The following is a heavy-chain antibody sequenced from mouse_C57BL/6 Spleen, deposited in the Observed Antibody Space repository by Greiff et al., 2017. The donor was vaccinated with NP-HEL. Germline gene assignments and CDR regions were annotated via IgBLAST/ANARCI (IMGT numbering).Heavy chain of an antibody. CDR1: GYTFTSYW. V-gene: IGHV1-52*01. D-gene: IGHD3-2*02. Sequence: VQLLQSGAELVRPGSSVKLSCKASGYTFTSYWMHWVKQRPIQGLEWIGNIDPSDSETHYNQKFKDKATLTVDKSSSTAYMQLSSLTSEDSAVYYCARISSGFAYWGQRTLVTVSA. CDR3: ARISSGFAY. CDR2: IDPSDSET. J-gene: IGHJ3*01.